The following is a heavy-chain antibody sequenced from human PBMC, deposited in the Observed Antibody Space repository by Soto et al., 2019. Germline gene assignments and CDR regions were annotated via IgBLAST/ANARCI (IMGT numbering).Heavy chain of an antibody. CDR3: ARDGYCSGGSCYSVPFFDY. CDR2: IWYDGSNK. CDR1: GFTFSSYG. J-gene: IGHJ4*02. V-gene: IGHV3-33*01. D-gene: IGHD2-15*01. Sequence: QVQLVESGGGVVQPGRSLRLSCAASGFTFSSYGMHWVRQAPGKGLEWVAVIWYDGSNKYYADSVKGRFTISRDNSKXXLXXQMNSLRAEDTAVYYCARDGYCSGGSCYSVPFFDYWGQGTLVTVSS.